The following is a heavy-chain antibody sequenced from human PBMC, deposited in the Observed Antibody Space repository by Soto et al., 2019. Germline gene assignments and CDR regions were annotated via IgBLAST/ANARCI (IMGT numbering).Heavy chain of an antibody. CDR1: GGSISSSNW. Sequence: QVQLQESGPGLVKPSGTLSLTCAVSGGSISSSNWWSWVRQPPGKGLEWIGEVYHSGSTNYNPSPTSRGTIPVANGETHLSLKLSAVTAADTSVHYCARDQSVITVGGVIDTDAFDIWGQGTTVTVSS. D-gene: IGHD3-16*02. CDR2: VYHSGST. CDR3: ARDQSVITVGGVIDTDAFDI. J-gene: IGHJ3*02. V-gene: IGHV4-4*02.